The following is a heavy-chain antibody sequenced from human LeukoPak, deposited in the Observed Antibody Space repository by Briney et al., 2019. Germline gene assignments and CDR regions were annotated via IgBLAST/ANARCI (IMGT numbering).Heavy chain of an antibody. D-gene: IGHD6-19*01. J-gene: IGHJ4*02. CDR2: MNPNSGNT. CDR3: ASLVGSSSGGFDY. CDR1: GCTFTSYD. Sequence: ASVKVTCKGSGCTFTSYDINWVRQATGQGLEWMGWMNPNSGNTGYAQKFQGRVTMTRNTSISTAYMELSSLRSEDTAVYYCASLVGSSSGGFDYWGQGTLVTVSS. V-gene: IGHV1-8*01.